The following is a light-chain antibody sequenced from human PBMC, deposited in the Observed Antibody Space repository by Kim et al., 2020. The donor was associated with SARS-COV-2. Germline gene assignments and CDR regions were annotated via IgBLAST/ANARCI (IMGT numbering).Light chain of an antibody. Sequence: SYELTQPPSVSVAPGKTARIACGRNNIGSKTVHWYQQKPGQAPVLVIYYDSDRPSGIPERFSGSNSGNTATLTISRVEAGDEADYFCQVWDSSSEHVVFG. CDR2: YDS. CDR3: QVWDSSSEHVV. J-gene: IGLJ2*01. V-gene: IGLV3-21*04. CDR1: NIGSKT.